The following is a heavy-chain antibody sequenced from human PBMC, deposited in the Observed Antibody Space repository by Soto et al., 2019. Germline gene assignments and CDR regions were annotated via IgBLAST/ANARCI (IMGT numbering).Heavy chain of an antibody. CDR2: INPSGGST. Sequence: ASVKVSCKASGYTFTSYYIHWVRQAPGQGLEWMGIINPSGGSTSYAQKFQGRVTMTRDTSTSTVYMELSSLRSEDTAVYYCANRGDSSSSHPSDYYYGMDVWGQGTTVTVSS. CDR1: GYTFTSYY. J-gene: IGHJ6*02. D-gene: IGHD6-6*01. CDR3: ANRGDSSSSHPSDYYYGMDV. V-gene: IGHV1-46*01.